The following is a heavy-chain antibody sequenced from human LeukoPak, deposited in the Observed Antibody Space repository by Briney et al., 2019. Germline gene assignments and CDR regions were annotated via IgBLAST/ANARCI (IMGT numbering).Heavy chain of an antibody. V-gene: IGHV4-34*01. CDR3: ARSGTYQHSSSYDY. CDR1: GESFKDYY. Sequence: MASETLSLTCAVYGESFKDYYWNWIRQPPGKGLEWIGEINHSGSSNYNPSLKSRVTISVDTPKNQFSLKLSSVTAADTAVYYCARSGTYQHSSSYDYWGQGTLVTVSS. D-gene: IGHD6-13*01. J-gene: IGHJ4*02. CDR2: INHSGSS.